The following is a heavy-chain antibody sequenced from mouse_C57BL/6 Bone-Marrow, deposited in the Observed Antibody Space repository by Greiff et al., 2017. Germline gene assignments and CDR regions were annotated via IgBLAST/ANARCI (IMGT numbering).Heavy chain of an antibody. CDR2: ISGGGGNT. V-gene: IGHV5-9*01. CDR1: GFTFSSYT. Sequence: EVKVEESGGGLVKPGGSLKLSCAASGFTFSSYTMSWVRQTPEKRLEWVATISGGGGNTYYPDSVKGRFTISRDNAKNTLYLQMSSLRSEDTALYYCARHVGPYAMDYWGQGTSGTVSS. J-gene: IGHJ4*01. CDR3: ARHVGPYAMDY.